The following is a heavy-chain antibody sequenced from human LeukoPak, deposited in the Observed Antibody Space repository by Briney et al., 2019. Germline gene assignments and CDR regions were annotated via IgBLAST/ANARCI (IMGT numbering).Heavy chain of an antibody. J-gene: IGHJ6*03. CDR2: TSYSGST. V-gene: IGHV4-59*01. D-gene: IGHD3-3*01. CDR1: GGSISSYY. Sequence: SETLSLTCTVSGGSISSYYWSWIRQPPGKRLEWIGYTSYSGSTDYNPSLKSRVTISVDTSKNQFSLKLSSVTAADTAVYYCARRVGRYDFWSGYYYYYMGVWGKGTTVTVSS. CDR3: ARRVGRYDFWSGYYYYYMGV.